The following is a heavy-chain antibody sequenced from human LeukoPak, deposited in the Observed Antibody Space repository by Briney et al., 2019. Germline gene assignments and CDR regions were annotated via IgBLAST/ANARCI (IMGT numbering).Heavy chain of an antibody. J-gene: IGHJ4*02. CDR3: ARSDYFHD. CDR1: GFTFSIYW. Sequence: PGESLRLSRDASGFTFSIYWMHWVRQAPGKGLVWVSRIKNDGTTTYYADSVKGRFTISRDNARNTLYLQMNSLRAEDTAVYYCARSDYFHDWGQGALVTVSS. V-gene: IGHV3-74*01. CDR2: IKNDGTTT.